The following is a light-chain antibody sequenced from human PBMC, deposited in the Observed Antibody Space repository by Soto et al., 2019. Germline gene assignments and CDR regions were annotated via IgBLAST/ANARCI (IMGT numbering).Light chain of an antibody. CDR2: KVS. J-gene: IGKJ5*01. CDR3: MQGTHWPIT. Sequence: EVVMTQSPLSLPVTLGQPASISCSSNQSLVHRDGIAYFSWFQQRPGRSPRRLIYKVSTRDSGVPARFSGSGSGTDFALKISRVEAEDVGVYYCMQGTHWPITFGQGTRLEIK. V-gene: IGKV2-30*02. CDR1: QSLVHRDGIAY.